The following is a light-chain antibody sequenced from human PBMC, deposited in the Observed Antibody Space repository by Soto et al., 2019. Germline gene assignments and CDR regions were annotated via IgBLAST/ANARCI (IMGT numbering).Light chain of an antibody. Sequence: EIVLTQSPGTLSLSPGERATLSCRASQSVSSSYLAWYQQKPGQAPRLLIYGASSRATGIPDRFSGSGSGTDFTLNISILEPEDFAVYYCQQYGSSTGLTFGGGTKVEIK. CDR2: GAS. CDR1: QSVSSSY. J-gene: IGKJ4*01. V-gene: IGKV3-20*01. CDR3: QQYGSSTGLT.